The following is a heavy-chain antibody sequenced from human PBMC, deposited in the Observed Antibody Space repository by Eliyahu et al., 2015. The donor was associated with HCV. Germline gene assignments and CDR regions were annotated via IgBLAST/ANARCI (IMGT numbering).Heavy chain of an antibody. CDR2: INPSGST. CDR3: ARGPFYYDILTGPTRYYFDY. Sequence: QVQLQQWGAGXLKPSETLSLXCAVXGGSFXGYXWXWIRQPPGKGLGWIGEINPSGSTNYNPSLKSRVTISVDTSKNQFSLKLSSVTAADTAVYYCARGPFYYDILTGPTRYYFDYWGQGTLVTVSS. CDR1: GGSFXGYX. V-gene: IGHV4-34*01. J-gene: IGHJ4*02. D-gene: IGHD3-9*01.